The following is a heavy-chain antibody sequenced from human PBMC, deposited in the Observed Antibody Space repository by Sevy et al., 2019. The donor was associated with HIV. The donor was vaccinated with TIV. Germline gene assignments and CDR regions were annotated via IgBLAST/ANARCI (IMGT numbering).Heavy chain of an antibody. CDR2: IYSGGST. Sequence: GGSLRLSCAASGFTVSSNYMSWVRQAPGKGLEWVSVIYSGGSTYYADSVKGRFTISRDNSKNTLYLQMNSQRAEDTAVYYCARDITMVRGVMGGYYYGMDVWGQGTTVTVSS. CDR3: ARDITMVRGVMGGYYYGMDV. V-gene: IGHV3-53*01. CDR1: GFTVSSNY. D-gene: IGHD3-10*01. J-gene: IGHJ6*02.